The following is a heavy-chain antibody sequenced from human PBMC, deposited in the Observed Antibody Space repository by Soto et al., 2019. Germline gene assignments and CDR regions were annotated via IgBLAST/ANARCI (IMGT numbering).Heavy chain of an antibody. CDR2: ISSSSSYI. V-gene: IGHV3-21*01. J-gene: IGHJ4*02. CDR3: ARELRYSGSYSDY. Sequence: EVQLVESGGGLVKPGGPLRLSCAASGFTFSSYSMNWVRQAPGKGLEWVSSISSSSSYIYYADSVKGRFTISRDNAKNSLYLQMNSLRAEDTAVYYCARELRYSGSYSDYWGQGTLVTVSS. D-gene: IGHD1-26*01. CDR1: GFTFSSYS.